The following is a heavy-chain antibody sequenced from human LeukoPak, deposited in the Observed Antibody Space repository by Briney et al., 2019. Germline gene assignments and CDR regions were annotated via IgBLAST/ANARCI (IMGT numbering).Heavy chain of an antibody. J-gene: IGHJ6*04. CDR3: ARGDCSGGSCYPGYYYGMDV. CDR1: GGTFSCYG. Sequence: SVKVSCKASGGTFSCYGISWVRQAPGQGLEWMGGIIPIFDTTNYAQKFQGRVTITADESTSTAYMELSSLRSEDTAVYYCARGDCSGGSCYPGYYYGMDVWDKGTTVTVSS. V-gene: IGHV1-69*13. D-gene: IGHD2-15*01. CDR2: IIPIFDTT.